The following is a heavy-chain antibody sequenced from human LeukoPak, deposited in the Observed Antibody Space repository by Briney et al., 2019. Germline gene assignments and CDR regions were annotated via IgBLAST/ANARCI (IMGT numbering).Heavy chain of an antibody. J-gene: IGHJ4*02. D-gene: IGHD2-2*01. CDR1: GYTFTSYY. V-gene: IGHV1-46*01. CDR2: INPSGGST. CDR3: ARVRYCSSTSCYSLFDY. Sequence: ASVKVSCKASGYTFTSYYMHWVRQAPGQGLEWMGIINPSGGSTSYAQKFQGRVTMTRDTSTSTVYMELSGLRSEDTAVYYCARVRYCSSTSCYSLFDYWGQGTLVTVSS.